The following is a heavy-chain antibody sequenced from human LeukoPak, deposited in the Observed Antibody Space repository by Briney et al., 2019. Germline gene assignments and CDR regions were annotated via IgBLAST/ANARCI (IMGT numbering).Heavy chain of an antibody. J-gene: IGHJ4*02. Sequence: ASVKVSCKASGYTFTTYAIHWVRQAPGQRLEWMGWIHAGNGNTKHSQKFQGRVTITRDTSASTAYMELSSLTSEDTAVYYCARDEDYWGQGTLVTVSS. V-gene: IGHV1-3*01. CDR1: GYTFTTYA. CDR2: IHAGNGNT. CDR3: ARDEDY.